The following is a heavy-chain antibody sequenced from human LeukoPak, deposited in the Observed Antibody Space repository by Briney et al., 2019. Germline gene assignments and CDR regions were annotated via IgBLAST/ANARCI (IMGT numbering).Heavy chain of an antibody. CDR2: IKQDGSEK. J-gene: IGHJ4*02. CDR1: GFPFSSYW. V-gene: IGHV3-7*05. D-gene: IGHD2-21*02. Sequence: GGPLRLSCAASGFPFSSYWMSWVPQAPGKGLECVAHIKQDGSEKYYVDSVKGRFTISRDNAKNSLYLQMNSLRAEDTAVYYCARDLVVVVTASTAFDYWGQGTLVTVSS. CDR3: ARDLVVVVTASTAFDY.